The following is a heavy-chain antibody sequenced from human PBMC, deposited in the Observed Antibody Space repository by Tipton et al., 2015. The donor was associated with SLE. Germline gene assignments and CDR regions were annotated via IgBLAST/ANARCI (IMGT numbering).Heavy chain of an antibody. D-gene: IGHD6-19*01. CDR2: ISAYNGII. Sequence: QVQLVQSGAEVKKPGASVRVSCKASGYIFTNYGITWVRQAPGQGLEWMGWISAYNGIINYAQKLQGRVTMTTDTSTSTAYMDLMSLRSDDTAVYHCARVDTSGWYSVDYWGQGALVTVSP. J-gene: IGHJ4*02. CDR3: ARVDTSGWYSVDY. V-gene: IGHV1-18*01. CDR1: GYIFTNYG.